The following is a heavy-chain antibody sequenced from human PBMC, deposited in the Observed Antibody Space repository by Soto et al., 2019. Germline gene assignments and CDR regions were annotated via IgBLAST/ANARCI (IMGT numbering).Heavy chain of an antibody. CDR1: GGTFSSYA. J-gene: IGHJ3*02. D-gene: IGHD2-15*01. CDR2: IIPIFGTA. Sequence: QVQLVQSGAEVKKPGSSVKVSCKASGGTFSSYAISWVRQAPGQGLEWMGGIIPIFGTANYAQKFQGRVTITADESTSTAYMELSRLRSEDTAVYYCMRDLSGGNSEMNAFDIWGQGTMVTVSS. CDR3: MRDLSGGNSEMNAFDI. V-gene: IGHV1-69*12.